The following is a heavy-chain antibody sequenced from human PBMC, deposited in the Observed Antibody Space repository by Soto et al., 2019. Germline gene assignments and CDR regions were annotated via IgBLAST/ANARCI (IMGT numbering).Heavy chain of an antibody. CDR1: GYTFNRYY. Sequence: GASVKVSCKASGYTFNRYYMHWVRQAPGQGLEWMGIINPSGDSTTYAQKFQGRVTMTRDMSTSTVYMELSSLRSEDTAVYYCAREGYNYGHSIDYRGQGALVTVSS. CDR2: INPSGDST. J-gene: IGHJ4*02. D-gene: IGHD5-18*01. CDR3: AREGYNYGHSIDY. V-gene: IGHV1-46*02.